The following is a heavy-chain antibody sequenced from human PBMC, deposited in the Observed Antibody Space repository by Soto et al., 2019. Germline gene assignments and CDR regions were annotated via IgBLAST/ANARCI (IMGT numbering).Heavy chain of an antibody. J-gene: IGHJ4*02. CDR1: GGSISSYY. CDR2: IYYSGST. CDR3: ARQFYSGSYYFDY. V-gene: IGHV4-59*08. Sequence: SETLSLTCTVSGGSISSYYWSWIRQPPGKGLEWIGYIYYSGSTNYNPSLKSRVTISVDTSKNQFSLKLSSVTAADTAVYYCARQFYSGSYYFDYWGQGTLVTVSS. D-gene: IGHD1-26*01.